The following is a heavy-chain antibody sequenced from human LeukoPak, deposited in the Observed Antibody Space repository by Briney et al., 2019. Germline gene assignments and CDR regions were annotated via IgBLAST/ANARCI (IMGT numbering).Heavy chain of an antibody. CDR2: VYYSGTT. CDR1: GVSINSGGYY. V-gene: IGHV4-31*03. CDR3: ARHKLGIAWFDP. J-gene: IGHJ5*02. Sequence: SETLSLTCSVSGVSINSGGYYWSWIRQHPGQGLEWIGYVYYSGTTYYNPSLKSRVSISADTSKNQFSLKLSSVTAADTAVYYCARHKLGIAWFDPWGQGTLVTVSS. D-gene: IGHD7-27*01.